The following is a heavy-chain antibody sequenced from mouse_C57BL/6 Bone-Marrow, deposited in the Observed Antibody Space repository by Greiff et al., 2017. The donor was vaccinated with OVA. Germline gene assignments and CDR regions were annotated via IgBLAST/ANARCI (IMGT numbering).Heavy chain of an antibody. Sequence: QVQLKQPGAELVKPGASVKLSCKASGYTFTSYWMHWVKQRPGQGLEWIGMIHPNSGSTNYNEKFKSKATLTVEQSSSTADMQRSSLTAEDSAVYYCAQGMHYYGSSGDYRGQGTTLTVTS. CDR2: IHPNSGST. J-gene: IGHJ2*01. CDR1: GYTFTSYW. V-gene: IGHV1-64*01. D-gene: IGHD1-1*01. CDR3: AQGMHYYGSSGDY.